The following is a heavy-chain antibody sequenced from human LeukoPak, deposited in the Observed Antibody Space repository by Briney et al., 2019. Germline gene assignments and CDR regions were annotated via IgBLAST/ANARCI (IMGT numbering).Heavy chain of an antibody. D-gene: IGHD5-12*01. Sequence: GGSLRLSCAASGFTFDDYAMHWVRQAPGKGLEWVSGISWNSGSIGYADSVKGRFTISRDNAKNSLYLQMNSLRAEDTAVYYCAARAGYSGYDWATNYYYMDVWGKGTTVTISS. J-gene: IGHJ6*03. CDR1: GFTFDDYA. CDR3: AARAGYSGYDWATNYYYMDV. V-gene: IGHV3-9*01. CDR2: ISWNSGSI.